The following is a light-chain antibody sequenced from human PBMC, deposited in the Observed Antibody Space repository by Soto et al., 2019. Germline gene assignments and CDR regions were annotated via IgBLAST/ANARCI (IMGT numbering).Light chain of an antibody. V-gene: IGLV2-23*01. J-gene: IGLJ3*02. CDR3: CSYARSNTYTFWV. CDR1: SSDVGSYNL. Sequence: QSALTQPASVSGSPGQSITISCTGTSSDVGSYNLVSWYQQHPGKAPKLMIYEDSKRPSGVSNRFSGSKSGNTASLTISGLQAEDEADYYFCSYARSNTYTFWVFGGGTKLTVL. CDR2: EDS.